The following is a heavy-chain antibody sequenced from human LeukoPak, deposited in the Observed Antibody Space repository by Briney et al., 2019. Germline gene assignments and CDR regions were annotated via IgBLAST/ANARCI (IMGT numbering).Heavy chain of an antibody. J-gene: IGHJ4*02. D-gene: IGHD4-11*01. V-gene: IGHV4-34*01. Sequence: SETLSLTCAVYGGSFSGYYWSWIRQPPGKGLEWIGEINHSGSTNYNPSLKSRVTIAVDTSKNQFSLKLSSVTAADTAVYYCASTLQPPDYWGQGTLVTVSS. CDR3: ASTLQPPDY. CDR1: GGSFSGYY. CDR2: INHSGST.